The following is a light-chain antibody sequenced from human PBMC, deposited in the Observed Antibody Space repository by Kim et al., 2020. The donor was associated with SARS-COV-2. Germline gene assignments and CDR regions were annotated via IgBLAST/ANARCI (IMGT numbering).Light chain of an antibody. CDR3: QQANSFPWT. J-gene: IGKJ1*01. CDR2: VTS. Sequence: DIQLTQSPSFVSASVGDRVTITCRASERLTGWLAWYQQKPGKAPKLLIYVTSRLQNGVPSRFSGSGSGTDFTLTIVNLQPEDFATYFCQQANSFPWTFGQGTKVDIK. V-gene: IGKV1-12*01. CDR1: ERLTGW.